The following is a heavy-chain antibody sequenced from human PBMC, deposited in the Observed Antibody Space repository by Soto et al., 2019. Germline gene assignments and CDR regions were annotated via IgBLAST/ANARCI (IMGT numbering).Heavy chain of an antibody. CDR1: GYTFTNHG. CDR3: ARDFYPVAYFFDY. CDR2: VSGYNDKT. V-gene: IGHV1-18*04. D-gene: IGHD2-21*01. Sequence: GASVKVSCKASGYTFTNHGISWVRQAPGQGLEWVGWVSGYNDKTKSAQKFQGRVTTTTDTSTSTAYMELRSLRSDDTAVYYCARDFYPVAYFFDYWGQGTLVTVSS. J-gene: IGHJ4*02.